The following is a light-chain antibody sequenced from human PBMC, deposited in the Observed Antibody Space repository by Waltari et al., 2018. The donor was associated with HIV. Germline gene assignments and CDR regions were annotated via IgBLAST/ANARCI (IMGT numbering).Light chain of an antibody. CDR3: CSFAGSYIV. CDR1: SSDVGPYTR. Sequence: QSALTQPRSVSGSPGQSVTISCPGTSSDVGPYTRFSWYQQHPGKAPKFVIYDVRERPAGVPDRFSGSKSANTASLTISGLQADDEADYHCCSFAGSYIVFGTGTKVTVL. V-gene: IGLV2-11*01. J-gene: IGLJ1*01. CDR2: DVR.